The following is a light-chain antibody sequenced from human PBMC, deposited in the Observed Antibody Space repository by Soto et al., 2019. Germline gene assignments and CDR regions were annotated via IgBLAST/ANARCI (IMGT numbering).Light chain of an antibody. Sequence: EVVMKQSPATLSVSQGEGATLSCRASQGIGDTLAWYQHKPGQPPRLLIYDTSSRGAAVPTECSGSRSCAKFSLTTISLQSEDFVAYYCHPQNNRPLTFGEGTNVDIK. CDR2: DTS. CDR1: QGIGDT. J-gene: IGKJ4*01. CDR3: HPQNNRPLT. V-gene: IGKV3-15*01.